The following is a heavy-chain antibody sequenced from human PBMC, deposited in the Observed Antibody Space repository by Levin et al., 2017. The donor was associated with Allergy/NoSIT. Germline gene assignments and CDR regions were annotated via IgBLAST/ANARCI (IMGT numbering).Heavy chain of an antibody. Sequence: SVKVSCKASGGTFSSYTISWVRQAPGQGLEWMGRIIPILGIANYAQKFQGRVTITADKSTSTAYMELSSLRSEDTAVYYCAREGGYSYGLDYWGQGTLVTVSS. CDR2: IIPILGIA. CDR3: AREGGYSYGLDY. D-gene: IGHD5-18*01. CDR1: GGTFSSYT. V-gene: IGHV1-69*04. J-gene: IGHJ4*02.